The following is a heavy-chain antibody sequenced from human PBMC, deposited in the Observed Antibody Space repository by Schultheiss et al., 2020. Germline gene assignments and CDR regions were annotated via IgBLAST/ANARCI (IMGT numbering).Heavy chain of an antibody. CDR3: ARARLDY. Sequence: GGSLRLSCAASGFTFSSYGMHWVRQAPGKGLEWVAVIYSGGSTYYADSVKGRFTISRDNAKNSLYLQMNSLRAEDTAVYYCARARLDYWGQGTLVTVSA. CDR2: IYSGGST. V-gene: IGHV3-NL1*01. J-gene: IGHJ4*02. CDR1: GFTFSSYG.